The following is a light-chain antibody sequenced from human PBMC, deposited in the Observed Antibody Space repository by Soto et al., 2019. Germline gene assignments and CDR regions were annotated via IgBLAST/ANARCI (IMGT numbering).Light chain of an antibody. CDR1: QSVSSSY. CDR3: QKYGSSSYT. CDR2: DAS. J-gene: IGKJ2*01. Sequence: EIVLTQSPGTLSLSPGERATLSCRARQSVSSSYLAWYQQKPGQAPRLLIYDASSRATGIPDRFSGSGSGTDFTLTISRLEPEDFAVYYCQKYGSSSYTFGQGTKLEIK. V-gene: IGKV3-20*01.